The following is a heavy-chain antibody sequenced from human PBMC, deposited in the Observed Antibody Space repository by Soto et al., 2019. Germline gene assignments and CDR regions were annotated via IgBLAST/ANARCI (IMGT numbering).Heavy chain of an antibody. CDR1: GGSFSGHS. J-gene: IGHJ5*01. CDR2: INHSGRV. CDR3: STRAYDTNGYYRFDP. Sequence: QVQLQQWGAGLLTPSETLSLTCAVYGGSFSGHSWTWIRQSPGKGLEWIGDINHSGRVNYSPSIKSRVTISLDTSKNQFSLTLSALTAADTAMYYCSTRAYDTNGYYRFDPWGQGTLVTVSS. V-gene: IGHV4-34*01. D-gene: IGHD3-22*01.